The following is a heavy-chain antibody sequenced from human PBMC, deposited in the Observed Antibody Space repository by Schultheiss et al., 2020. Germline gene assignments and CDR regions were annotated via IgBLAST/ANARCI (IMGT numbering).Heavy chain of an antibody. CDR3: ARDTLDF. J-gene: IGHJ4*02. V-gene: IGHV3-33*08. CDR2: ILYDGSNK. Sequence: GESLKISCAASGFTFSSYGMHWVRQAPGKGLEWVAVILYDGSNKYYADSVKGRFTISRDNSKNTLYLQMNSLRAEDTAVYYCARDTLDFWGQGTLVTVSS. CDR1: GFTFSSYG.